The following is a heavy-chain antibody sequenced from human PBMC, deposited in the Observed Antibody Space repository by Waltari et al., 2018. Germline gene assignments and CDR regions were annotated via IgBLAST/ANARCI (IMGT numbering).Heavy chain of an antibody. CDR3: AREDSSSWYQGLIDY. Sequence: QVQLQESGPGLVKPSQTLSLTCTVSGGSISSGSYSGSWIRQPAGKGLEWIGRIYTSGSTNYNPSLKSRVTISVDTSKNQFSLKLSSVTAADTAVYYCAREDSSSWYQGLIDYWGQGTLVTVSS. CDR2: IYTSGST. D-gene: IGHD6-13*01. V-gene: IGHV4-61*02. CDR1: GGSISSGSYS. J-gene: IGHJ4*02.